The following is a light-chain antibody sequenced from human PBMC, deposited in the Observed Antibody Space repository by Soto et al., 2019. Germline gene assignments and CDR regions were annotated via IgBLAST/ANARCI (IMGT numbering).Light chain of an antibody. J-gene: IGKJ5*01. CDR1: QSVSSSY. CDR2: GAS. V-gene: IGKV3D-20*02. CDR3: HQRQYWPTIT. Sequence: EIVLTQSPGTLSLSPGERATLSCRASQSVSSSYLAWYQQKPGQAPRLLIYGASTRATGIPARFSGSGSGTDFTLTISSLEPEDFAVYDCHQRQYWPTITFGQGTRLEIK.